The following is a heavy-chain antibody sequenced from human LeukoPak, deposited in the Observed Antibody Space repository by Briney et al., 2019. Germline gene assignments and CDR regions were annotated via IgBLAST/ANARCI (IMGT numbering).Heavy chain of an antibody. Sequence: GGSLRLSCAASGFTFSSYGMHWVRQAPGKGLEWVAVISYDGSNKYYADSVKGRFTISRDNSKNTLYLQMNSLRAEDTAVYYCARGGGVKIFDYWGQGTLVTVSS. CDR3: ARGGGVKIFDY. D-gene: IGHD2-8*02. CDR1: GFTFSSYG. J-gene: IGHJ4*02. CDR2: ISYDGSNK. V-gene: IGHV3-30*03.